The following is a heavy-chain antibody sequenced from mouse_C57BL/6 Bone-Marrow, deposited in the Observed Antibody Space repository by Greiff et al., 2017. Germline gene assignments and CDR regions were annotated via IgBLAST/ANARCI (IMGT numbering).Heavy chain of an antibody. V-gene: IGHV5-2*01. D-gene: IGHD2-3*01. CDR3: ARQDGYYNYYAMDY. J-gene: IGHJ4*01. CDR2: INSDGGST. CDR1: EYEFPSHD. Sequence: EVQGVESGGGLVQPGESLKLSCESNEYEFPSHDMSWVRKTPEKRLELVAAINSDGGSTYYPDTMERRFIISRDNTKKTLYLQMSRLRSEDTALYYCARQDGYYNYYAMDYWGQGTSVTVSS.